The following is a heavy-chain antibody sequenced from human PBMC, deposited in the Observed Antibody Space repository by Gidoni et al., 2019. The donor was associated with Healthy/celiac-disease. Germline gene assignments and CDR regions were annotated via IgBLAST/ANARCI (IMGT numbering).Heavy chain of an antibody. CDR1: EFTVRNAW. D-gene: IGHD4-17*01. J-gene: IGHJ4*02. CDR3: TTDLTTVTTNTFDY. V-gene: IGHV3-15*05. CDR2: IKSKTEGATT. Sequence: VQRVESGGGRVRPGGSRRLSWAASEFTVRNAWMSWVRQAPGKGLEWLGRIKSKTEGATTDSAAPVNGSFTISSDDSKIPLYLNMNSLNTADTAVYYCTTDLTTVTTNTFDYWGQGTLVTVSS.